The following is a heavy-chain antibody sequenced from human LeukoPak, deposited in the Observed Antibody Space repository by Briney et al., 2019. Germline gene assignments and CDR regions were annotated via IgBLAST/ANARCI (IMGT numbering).Heavy chain of an antibody. CDR1: GFTFSNYG. CDR3: AKSGLSRFDY. CDR2: VSYDANKK. V-gene: IGHV3-30*18. J-gene: IGHJ4*02. D-gene: IGHD4/OR15-4a*01. Sequence: GGSLRLSCAASGFTFSNYGMHWVRQAPGKGLEWVAVVSYDANKKYYGDSVKGRFTISRDNSKNTLYLQMNSLRADDTAVYYCAKSGLSRFDYWGQGTLVTVSS.